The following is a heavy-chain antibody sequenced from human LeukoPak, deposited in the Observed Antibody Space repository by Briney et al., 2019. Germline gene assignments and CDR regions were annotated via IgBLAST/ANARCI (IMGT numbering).Heavy chain of an antibody. Sequence: PSETLSLTCTVSGGSISSYYWSWIRQPPGKGLEWIGYIYYSGSTNYNPSLKSRVTISVDTSKNQFSLKLSSVTAADTAVYYCARVTIFGVVSIWGQGTLVTVSS. CDR1: GGSISSYY. J-gene: IGHJ4*02. D-gene: IGHD3-3*01. V-gene: IGHV4-59*08. CDR3: ARVTIFGVVSI. CDR2: IYYSGST.